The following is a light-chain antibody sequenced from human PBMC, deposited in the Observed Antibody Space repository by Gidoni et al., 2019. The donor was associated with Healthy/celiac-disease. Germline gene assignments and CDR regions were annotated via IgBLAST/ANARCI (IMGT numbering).Light chain of an antibody. CDR3: QQRSNLLT. V-gene: IGKV3-11*01. J-gene: IGKJ3*01. Sequence: IVFTQSPATLSLSPGERATLSCRASQSVSSYLAWYQQKPGQAPRLLIYDASNRATGIPARFSGSGSGTDFTLTISSLEPEDFAVYYCQQRSNLLTFGPGTKVDIK. CDR2: DAS. CDR1: QSVSSY.